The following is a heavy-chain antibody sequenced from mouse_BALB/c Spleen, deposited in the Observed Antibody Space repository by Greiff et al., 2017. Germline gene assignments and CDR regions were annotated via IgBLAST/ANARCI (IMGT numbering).Heavy chain of an antibody. V-gene: IGHV5-6*01. CDR1: GFTFSSYG. CDR2: ISSGGSYT. J-gene: IGHJ2*01. Sequence: DVQLQESGGDLVKPGGSLKLSCAASGFTFSSYGMSWVRQTPDKRLEWVATISSGGSYTYYPDSVKGRFTISRDNAKNTLYLQMSSLKSEDTAMYYCAKLGREDYFDYWGQGTTLTVSS. CDR3: AKLGREDYFDY.